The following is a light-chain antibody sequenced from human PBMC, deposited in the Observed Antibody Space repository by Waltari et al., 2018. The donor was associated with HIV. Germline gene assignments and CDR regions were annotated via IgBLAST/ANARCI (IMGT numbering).Light chain of an antibody. CDR1: ESMTSTY. CDR2: GAS. Sequence: EIVLTQSPDTLSLSPGERATLSCRATESMTSTYVAWYQQKPGQAPRLLIYGASCRATGIPDRFRGSGSGTEFTLTINRLEPEDFAVYFCQQYRSTPGTFGQGTKVEIK. V-gene: IGKV3-20*01. CDR3: QQYRSTPGT. J-gene: IGKJ1*01.